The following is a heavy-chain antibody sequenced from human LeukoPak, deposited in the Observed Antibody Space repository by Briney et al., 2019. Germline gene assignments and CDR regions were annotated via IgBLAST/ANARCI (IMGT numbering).Heavy chain of an antibody. CDR1: GFTFSSYA. CDR2: ISYDGSKK. CDR3: ARAREMTTIALIDY. Sequence: PGRSVRLSCVASGFTFSSYAMHWVCQAPGKGLEWVAVISYDGSKKYYADSVNGRFTISRDNSKNTLYLQMNSLRAADTAVYHCARAREMTTIALIDYWGHGTLVTVSS. D-gene: IGHD5-24*01. V-gene: IGHV3-30-3*01. J-gene: IGHJ4*01.